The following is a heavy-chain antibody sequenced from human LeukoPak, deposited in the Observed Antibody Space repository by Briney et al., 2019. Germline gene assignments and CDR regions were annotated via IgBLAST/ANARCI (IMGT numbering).Heavy chain of an antibody. J-gene: IGHJ4*01. CDR1: GFTFSSYW. V-gene: IGHV3-7*01. CDR2: IKEDGSEE. D-gene: IGHD4/OR15-4a*01. CDR3: AKDGAHHAFDY. Sequence: GGSLRLSCAASGFTFSSYWMSWVRQAPGKGLEWVANIKEDGSEEYYVDSVKGRFAISRDNAKNSLYLQMNSLRAEDTAVYYCAKDGAHHAFDYWGQGTLVTVSS.